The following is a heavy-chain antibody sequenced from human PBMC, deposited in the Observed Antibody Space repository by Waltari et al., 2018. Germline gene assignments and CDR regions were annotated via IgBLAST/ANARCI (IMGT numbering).Heavy chain of an antibody. CDR2: ISGSGGST. D-gene: IGHD6-6*01. Sequence: EVQLLESGGGLVHPGGSLRLSCAASGFTFSSYAMTWFRTAPGKGLEWVSAISGSGGSTYYADAVKGRFTISRDNSKNTLYLQMNSRRAEDTAVYYCAKEDPSSGTSVDYWGQGTLVTVSS. V-gene: IGHV3-23*01. J-gene: IGHJ4*02. CDR1: GFTFSSYA. CDR3: AKEDPSSGTSVDY.